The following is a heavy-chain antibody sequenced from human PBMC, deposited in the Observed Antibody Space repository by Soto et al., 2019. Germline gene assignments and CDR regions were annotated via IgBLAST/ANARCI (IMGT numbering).Heavy chain of an antibody. J-gene: IGHJ3*02. Sequence: SETLSLTCAVYGGSFSGYYWSWIRQPPGKGLEWIGEINHSGSTNYNPSLKSRVTISVDTSKNQFSLKLSSVTAADTAVYYCASLNKYASHGDAFDIWGQGTMVTVSS. CDR1: GGSFSGYY. CDR3: ASLNKYASHGDAFDI. D-gene: IGHD2-8*01. CDR2: INHSGST. V-gene: IGHV4-34*01.